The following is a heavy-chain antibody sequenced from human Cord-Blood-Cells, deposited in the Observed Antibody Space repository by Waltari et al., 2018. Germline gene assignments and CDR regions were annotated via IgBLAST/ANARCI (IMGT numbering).Heavy chain of an antibody. CDR1: GSPFPDSF. CDR3: ARDWKRWGVGFDY. V-gene: IGHV1-2*06. CDR2: INPNSGGT. Sequence: QEQLVQSGAAVKKPGASVKVSCEAAGSPFPDSFMHWGRPAPGQGLEWMGRINPNSGGTNYAQKFQGRVTMTRDTSISTAYMELSRLRSDDTAVYYCARDWKRWGVGFDYWGQGTLVTVSS. D-gene: IGHD3-16*01. J-gene: IGHJ4*02.